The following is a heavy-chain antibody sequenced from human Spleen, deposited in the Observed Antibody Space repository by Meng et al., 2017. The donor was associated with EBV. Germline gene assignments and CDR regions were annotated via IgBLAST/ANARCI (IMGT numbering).Heavy chain of an antibody. J-gene: IGHJ5*02. CDR3: ARELDTTMVTDL. CDR2: INPISGAA. Sequence: QVNLVQSGAEVKKPGASGKVSCKTSGYSFTAYYVHWVRQAPGQGLEWMGRINPISGAAGSTQKFQGRLTLTRETYINTAYLELSGLTPDDTAVYYCARELDTTMVTDLWGQGTLVTVSS. V-gene: IGHV1-2*06. CDR1: GYSFTAYY. D-gene: IGHD5-18*01.